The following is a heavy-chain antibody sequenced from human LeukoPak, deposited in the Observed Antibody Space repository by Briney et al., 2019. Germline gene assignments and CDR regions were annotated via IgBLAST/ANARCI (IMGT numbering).Heavy chain of an antibody. D-gene: IGHD3-10*02. CDR1: GFTFSTYT. CDR3: AELGITMIGGV. Sequence: GGSLRLSCAGSGFTFSTYTMNWVRQAPGKGLEWVSSISSSSSYIYYGDSVKGRFTVSRDNARNSLYLQMNSLRAEDTAVYYCAELGITMIGGVWGKGTTVTISS. J-gene: IGHJ6*04. V-gene: IGHV3-21*01. CDR2: ISSSSSYI.